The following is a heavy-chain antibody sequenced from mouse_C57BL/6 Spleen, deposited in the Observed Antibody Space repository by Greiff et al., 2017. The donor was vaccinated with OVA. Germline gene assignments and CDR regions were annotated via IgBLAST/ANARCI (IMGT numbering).Heavy chain of an antibody. CDR3: ARRIVRGYFDY. D-gene: IGHD2-5*01. Sequence: QVQLQQSGAELVMPGASVKLSCKASGYTFTSYWMHWVKQRPGQGLEWIGEIDPSDSYTNYNQKFKGKSTLTVDKSSSTAYMQLSSLTSEDSAVYYCARRIVRGYFDYWGQGTTLTVSS. V-gene: IGHV1-69*01. CDR1: GYTFTSYW. CDR2: IDPSDSYT. J-gene: IGHJ2*01.